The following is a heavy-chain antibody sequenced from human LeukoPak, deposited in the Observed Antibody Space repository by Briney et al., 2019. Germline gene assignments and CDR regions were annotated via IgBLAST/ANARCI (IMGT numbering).Heavy chain of an antibody. Sequence: SETLSLTCTVSGDSITSYYWSWIQRPPGKGLEWIGYTHHSGRTNYSPSLNSRLTISLDTSKNQISLKLNSVTAADTAVYYCARLAALARAGVNDYHSMDVWGRGTTVTVSS. CDR1: GDSITSYY. D-gene: IGHD7-27*01. CDR2: THHSGRT. CDR3: ARLAALARAGVNDYHSMDV. V-gene: IGHV4-59*13. J-gene: IGHJ6*02.